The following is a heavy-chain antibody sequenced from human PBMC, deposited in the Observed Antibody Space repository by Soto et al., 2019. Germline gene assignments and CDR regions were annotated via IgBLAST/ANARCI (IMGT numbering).Heavy chain of an antibody. CDR1: GFTFSSYS. CDR3: ARVPDYTAPLGYCSGGSCYSDAFDI. D-gene: IGHD2-15*01. Sequence: PGGSLRLSCAASGFTFSSYSMNWVRQAPGKGLEWVSSISSSSSYIYYADSVKGRFTISRDNAKNSLYLQMNSLRAEDTAVYYCARVPDYTAPLGYCSGGSCYSDAFDIWGQGTMVTVSS. J-gene: IGHJ3*02. CDR2: ISSSSSYI. V-gene: IGHV3-21*01.